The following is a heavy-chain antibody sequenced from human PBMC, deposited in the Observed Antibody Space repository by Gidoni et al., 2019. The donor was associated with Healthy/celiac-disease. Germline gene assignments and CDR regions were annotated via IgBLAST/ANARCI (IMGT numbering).Heavy chain of an antibody. Sequence: EVQLVESGGGLVQPGGSLRLSCAASGFTFYWMSWVRQAPGKGLEWVANIKQDGSEKYYVDSVKGRFTISRDNAKNSLYLQMNSLRAEDTAVYYCARAIPYSYGSGSPNYFDYWGQGTLVTVSS. V-gene: IGHV3-7*04. J-gene: IGHJ4*02. CDR2: IKQDGSEK. D-gene: IGHD3-10*01. CDR1: GFTFYW. CDR3: ARAIPYSYGSGSPNYFDY.